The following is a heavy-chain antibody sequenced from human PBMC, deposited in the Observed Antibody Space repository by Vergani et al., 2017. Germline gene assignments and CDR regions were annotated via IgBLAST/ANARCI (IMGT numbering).Heavy chain of an antibody. CDR2: ISWNSGSI. CDR1: GFTFDDYA. D-gene: IGHD1-26*01. Sequence: EVQLVESGGGLVQPGRSLRLSCAASGFTFDDYAMHWVRQAPGKGLEWVSGISWNSGSIGYADSVKGRFTISRDNAKNSLYLQMNSLRAEDTAVYYCARDHVVGAAADYWGQGTLVTVSS. V-gene: IGHV3-9*01. CDR3: ARDHVVGAAADY. J-gene: IGHJ4*02.